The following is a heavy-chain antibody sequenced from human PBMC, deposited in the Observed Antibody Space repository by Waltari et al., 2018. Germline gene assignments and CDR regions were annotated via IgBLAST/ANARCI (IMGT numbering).Heavy chain of an antibody. CDR1: GDSMSRSDF. CDR2: VRGDRRA. CDR3: ARDRGGGLYLDS. Sequence: QLQESGPRLVKPSGTLSLTCGVSGDSMSRSDFWCWVCQPPGKGLEWIGQVRGDRRANYIPSFSSRVTVSLVTFNNRFSLMVTSAAAADTAVYYCARDRGGGLYLDSWGPGTLVTVSP. V-gene: IGHV4-4*02. J-gene: IGHJ4*02. D-gene: IGHD2-15*01.